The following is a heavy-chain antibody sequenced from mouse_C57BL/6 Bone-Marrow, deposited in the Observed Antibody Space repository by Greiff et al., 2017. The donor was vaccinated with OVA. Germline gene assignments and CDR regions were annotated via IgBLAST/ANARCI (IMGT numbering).Heavy chain of an antibody. CDR1: GFSLTSYA. Sequence: VQVVESGPGLVAPSQSLSLTCTVSGFSLTSYAISWVRQPPGKGLEWLGEIWTGGGTNYHSALKSRLSISKDNSKSQVFLKMNSLQTDDTARYYCARNGGTTVVVFYYWGQGTTLTVSS. D-gene: IGHD1-1*01. V-gene: IGHV2-9-1*01. CDR2: IWTGGGT. J-gene: IGHJ2*01. CDR3: ARNGGTTVVVFYY.